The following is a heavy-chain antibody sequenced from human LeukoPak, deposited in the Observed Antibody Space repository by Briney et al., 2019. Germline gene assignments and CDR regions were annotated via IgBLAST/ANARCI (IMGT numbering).Heavy chain of an antibody. V-gene: IGHV1-2*02. CDR3: ARDQRYFDWTYSHHFIVPDSANNWFDP. CDR1: GYTFTGYY. CDR2: INPNSGGT. J-gene: IGHJ5*02. D-gene: IGHD3-9*01. Sequence: ASVKVSCKASGYTFTGYYMHWVRQAPGQGLEWMGWINPNSGGTNYAQRFQGRVTMTRDTSISTAYMELSRLRSDDTAVYYCARDQRYFDWTYSHHFIVPDSANNWFDPWGQGTLVTVSS.